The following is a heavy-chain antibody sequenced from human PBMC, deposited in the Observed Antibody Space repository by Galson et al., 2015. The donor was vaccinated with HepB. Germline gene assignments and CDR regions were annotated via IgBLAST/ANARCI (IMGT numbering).Heavy chain of an antibody. CDR3: ARHRPPSMGYSSSWFLDY. CDR1: GYSFTSYW. J-gene: IGHJ4*02. D-gene: IGHD6-13*01. Sequence: QSGAEVKKPGESLKISCKGSGYSFTSYWIGWVRQMPGKGLEWMGIIYPGDSDTRYSPSFQGQVTISADKSISTAYLQWSSLKASDTAMYYCARHRPPSMGYSSSWFLDYWGQGTLVTVSS. CDR2: IYPGDSDT. V-gene: IGHV5-51*01.